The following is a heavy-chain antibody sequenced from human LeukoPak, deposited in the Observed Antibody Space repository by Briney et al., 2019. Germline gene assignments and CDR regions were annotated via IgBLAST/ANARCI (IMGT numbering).Heavy chain of an antibody. Sequence: PSETLSLTCSVSDDSITKYHWGWIRQPPGKGLEWIGCVHSSGGTYYNPSLETRVTVSLHTSAKQLSLRLSSVTAADTAVYYCARPYHYDFWSGYRNWFDPWGQGTLVTVSS. CDR2: VHSSGGT. CDR1: DDSITKYH. CDR3: ARPYHYDFWSGYRNWFDP. D-gene: IGHD3-3*01. V-gene: IGHV4-59*08. J-gene: IGHJ5*02.